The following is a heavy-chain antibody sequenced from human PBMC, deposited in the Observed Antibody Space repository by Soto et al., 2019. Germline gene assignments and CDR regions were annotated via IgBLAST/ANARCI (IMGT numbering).Heavy chain of an antibody. Sequence: ASVKVSCKASGYTFTSYDINWVRQATGQGLEWMGWMNPNSGNTGYAQKFQGRVTMTRNTSISTAYMELSSLRSEDTAVYYCARGSRYCTNGVCYYYYYMDVWGKGTTVTAP. D-gene: IGHD2-8*01. CDR2: MNPNSGNT. J-gene: IGHJ6*03. V-gene: IGHV1-8*01. CDR1: GYTFTSYD. CDR3: ARGSRYCTNGVCYYYYYMDV.